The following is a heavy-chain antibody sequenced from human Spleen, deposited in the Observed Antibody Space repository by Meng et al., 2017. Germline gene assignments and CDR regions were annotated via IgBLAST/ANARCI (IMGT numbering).Heavy chain of an antibody. D-gene: IGHD3-10*01. CDR2: IYYSGTT. CDR1: GGSISSGGYY. CDR3: ARDGVGYGSGTNKWFDP. V-gene: IGHV4-31*03. J-gene: IGHJ5*02. Sequence: QESGPRLVRPSQPLSLTCTVSGGSISSGGYYGKWIRQHPGKGLEWIGYIYYSGTTFYNPSLKSRVTMSVDTSKNQFALQLTSVTAADTAVYYCARDGVGYGSGTNKWFDPWGQGTLVTVSS.